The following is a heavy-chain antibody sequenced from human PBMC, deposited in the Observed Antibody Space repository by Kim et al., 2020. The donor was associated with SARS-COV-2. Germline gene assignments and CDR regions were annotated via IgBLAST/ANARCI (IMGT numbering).Heavy chain of an antibody. CDR3: ARRAMTGYYDY. Sequence: STHSNPPLKSRVTISVDTSKNRFSLKLSSVTAADTAVYYWARRAMTGYYDYWGQGTLVTVSS. V-gene: IGHV4-61*07. D-gene: IGHD3-9*01. CDR2: ST. J-gene: IGHJ4*02.